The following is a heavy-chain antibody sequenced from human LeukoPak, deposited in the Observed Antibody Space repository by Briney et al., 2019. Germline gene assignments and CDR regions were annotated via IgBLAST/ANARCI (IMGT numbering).Heavy chain of an antibody. CDR2: IYYSGST. CDR1: GGSISSSSYY. V-gene: IGHV4-39*01. D-gene: IGHD1-26*01. Sequence: SETLSLTCTVSGGSISSSSYYWGWIRQPPGKGLEWIGSIYYSGSTYYNPSLKSRVTISVDTSKNQFSLKLSSVTAADTAVYYCARIVRGSYLFGGQGTLVTVSS. J-gene: IGHJ4*02. CDR3: ARIVRGSYLF.